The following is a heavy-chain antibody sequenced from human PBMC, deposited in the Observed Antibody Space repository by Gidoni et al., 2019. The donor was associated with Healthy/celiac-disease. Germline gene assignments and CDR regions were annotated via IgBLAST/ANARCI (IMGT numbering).Heavy chain of an antibody. CDR1: GYTFTGYY. D-gene: IGHD3-3*02. CDR2: TNPNSGGT. J-gene: IGHJ5*02. Sequence: QVQLVQSGAEVKQPGASVKVSCTASGYTFTGYYMQWVRQSPGQGLEWMGWTNPNSGGTNYAQKFQGRVTRTMDTSISTAYMELSRLRSDDTAVYYCAREKHIWTGNRDWFDPWGQGTLDTVSS. V-gene: IGHV1-2*02. CDR3: AREKHIWTGNRDWFDP.